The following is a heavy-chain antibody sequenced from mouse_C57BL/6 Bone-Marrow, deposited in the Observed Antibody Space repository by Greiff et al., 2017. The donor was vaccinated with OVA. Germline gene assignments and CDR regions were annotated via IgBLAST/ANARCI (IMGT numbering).Heavy chain of an antibody. CDR2: IHPNSGST. CDR1: GYTFTSYW. Sequence: VQLQQPGAELVKPGASVKLSCKASGYTFTSYWMHWVKQRPGQGLEWIGMIHPNSGSTNYNEKFKSKATLTVDKSSSTAYMQLSSLTSEDSAVYYCARPLNWVGCYYFDYWGQGTTLTVSS. CDR3: ARPLNWVGCYYFDY. J-gene: IGHJ2*01. D-gene: IGHD4-1*01. V-gene: IGHV1-64*01.